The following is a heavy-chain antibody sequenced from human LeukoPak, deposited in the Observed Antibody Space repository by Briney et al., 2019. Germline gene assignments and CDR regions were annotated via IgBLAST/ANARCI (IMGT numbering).Heavy chain of an antibody. D-gene: IGHD3-3*01. J-gene: IGHJ4*02. CDR1: GFTFNSHA. CDR2: ISSSGGST. Sequence: GGSLRLSCAASGFTFNSHAMSWVRQAPGKGLEWVSAISSSGGSTNYADSVKGRFTISRDNSKNTLYLQMNSLKTEDTAMYYCTTDPNFWSGYPPADYFDCWGQGTRATVSS. V-gene: IGHV3-23*01. CDR3: TTDPNFWSGYPPADYFDC.